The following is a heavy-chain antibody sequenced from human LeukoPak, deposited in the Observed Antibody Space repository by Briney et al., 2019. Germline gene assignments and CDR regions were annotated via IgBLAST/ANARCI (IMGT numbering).Heavy chain of an antibody. CDR1: GGSFSGYY. J-gene: IGHJ5*02. V-gene: IGHV4-59*01. CDR3: ARDSSGYYHWFDP. Sequence: KTSETLSLTCAVYGGSFSGYYWSWIRQPPGKGLEWIGYIYYSGTTNYNPSLKSRVTLSVDTSKNQFSLKLTSVTAADTAVYYCARDSSGYYHWFDPWGQGTLVTVSS. CDR2: IYYSGTT. D-gene: IGHD3-22*01.